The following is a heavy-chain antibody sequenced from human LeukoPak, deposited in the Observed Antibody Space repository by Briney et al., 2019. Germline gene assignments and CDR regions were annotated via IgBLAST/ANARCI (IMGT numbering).Heavy chain of an antibody. J-gene: IGHJ5*02. CDR3: ARESGHDFWSTYWFDP. CDR1: GGSISSYY. CDR2: IYYSGST. V-gene: IGHV4-59*01. D-gene: IGHD3-3*01. Sequence: PSETLSLTCTVSGGSISSYYWSWIRQPPGKGLEWNGYIYYSGSTNYNPSLKSRVTISVDTSKNQFSLKLSSVTAADTAVYYCARESGHDFWSTYWFDPWGQGTLVTVSS.